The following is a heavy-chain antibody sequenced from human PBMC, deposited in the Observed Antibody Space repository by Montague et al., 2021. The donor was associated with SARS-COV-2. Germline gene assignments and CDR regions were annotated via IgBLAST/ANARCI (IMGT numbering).Heavy chain of an antibody. V-gene: IGHV4-31*03. CDR2: IYYSGNT. CDR1: GGSISSGGYY. J-gene: IGHJ4*02. Sequence: TLSLTCTVSGGSISSGGYYWNWIRQHPGKGLEWIGYIYYSGNTYCNPSLKSRVTISVDTSKNQFSLKLSSVTAADTAVYYCARARIQLWAVKEFDYWGQGTLVTVSS. CDR3: ARARIQLWAVKEFDY. D-gene: IGHD5-18*01.